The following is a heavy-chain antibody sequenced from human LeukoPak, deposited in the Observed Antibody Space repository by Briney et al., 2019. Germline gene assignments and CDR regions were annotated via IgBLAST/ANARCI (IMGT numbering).Heavy chain of an antibody. V-gene: IGHV5-51*01. CDR2: IYPGESNT. Sequence: GASLKISCKASGYRFIEYWIGWVRQMPGKGLEWMGIIYPGESNTRYSPSFQGQVTMSADKSISTAYLQWSSLKASDTAMYYCVRQACDSWGQGTLVTVSS. CDR3: VRQACDS. D-gene: IGHD2-21*01. CDR1: GYRFIEYW. J-gene: IGHJ4*02.